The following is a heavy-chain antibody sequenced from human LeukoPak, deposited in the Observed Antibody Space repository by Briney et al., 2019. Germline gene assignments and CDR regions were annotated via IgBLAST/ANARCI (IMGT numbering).Heavy chain of an antibody. V-gene: IGHV4-39*01. CDR3: ARHRPDRIAARPSNWFDP. CDR2: IYYSGST. Sequence: SETLSLTCTVSGGSISSSSYYWGWIRQPPGKGLEWIGSIYYSGSTYYNPSLKSRVTISVDTSKNQFSLKLSSVTAADTAVYYCARHRPDRIAARPSNWFDPWGQGTLVTVSS. J-gene: IGHJ5*02. D-gene: IGHD6-6*01. CDR1: GGSISSSSYY.